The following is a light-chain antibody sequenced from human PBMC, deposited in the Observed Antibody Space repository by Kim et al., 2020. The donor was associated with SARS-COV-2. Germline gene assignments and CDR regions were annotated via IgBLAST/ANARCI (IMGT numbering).Light chain of an antibody. V-gene: IGLV6-57*03. J-gene: IGLJ3*02. CDR2: EDN. Sequence: GKTVTISRTRSSASIASNYVQWYQQRPGSAPTTVIYEDNQRPSGVPDRFSGSIDSSSNSASLTISGLKTEDEADYYCQSYDSSNWVFGGGTQLTVL. CDR3: QSYDSSNWV. CDR1: SASIASNY.